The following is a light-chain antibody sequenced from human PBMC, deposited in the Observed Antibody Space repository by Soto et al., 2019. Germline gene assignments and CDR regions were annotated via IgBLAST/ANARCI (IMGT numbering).Light chain of an antibody. J-gene: IGLJ1*01. Sequence: SYELTQPPSVSVSPGQTARITCSGDVLTKHSTYWYQQKSGQAPFLVIYRDNERPSGIPERFSASRSGTTVTLTINGVQPEDDADYYCQSTDNTLTYRFVFGTGTKVTVL. CDR1: VLTKHS. CDR3: QSTDNTLTYRFV. V-gene: IGLV3-25*02. CDR2: RDN.